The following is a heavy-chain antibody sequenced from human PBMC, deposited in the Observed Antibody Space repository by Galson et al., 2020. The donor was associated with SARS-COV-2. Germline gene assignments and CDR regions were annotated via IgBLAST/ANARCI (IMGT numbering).Heavy chain of an antibody. V-gene: IGHV4-31*03. CDR3: ARADTMIVVVINAFEI. D-gene: IGHD3-22*01. Sequence: SETLSLTCTVSGGSISSGGYYWSWIRQHPGKGLEWIGYIYYSGSTYYNPSLKSRVTISVDTSKNQFSLKLSSVTAADTAVYYCARADTMIVVVINAFEIWGQGTMVTVSS. CDR1: GGSISSGGYY. J-gene: IGHJ3*02. CDR2: IYYSGST.